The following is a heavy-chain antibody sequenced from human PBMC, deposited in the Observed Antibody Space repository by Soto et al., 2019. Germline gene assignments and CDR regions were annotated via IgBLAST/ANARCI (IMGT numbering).Heavy chain of an antibody. V-gene: IGHV3-66*01. Sequence: QLVESGGGLIQAGGSTRLSCLVSGFTVSRYDMAWVRQAPGKGLEWASIIQSGGATSYPDSAQGRFTISRDNSKNAVYLEMNSLRPEDTAVYYCAKGLLAIVGTTLPRDAFNIWGQGTMVTVSS. D-gene: IGHD1-26*01. CDR2: IQSGGAT. J-gene: IGHJ3*02. CDR1: GFTVSRYD. CDR3: AKGLLAIVGTTLPRDAFNI.